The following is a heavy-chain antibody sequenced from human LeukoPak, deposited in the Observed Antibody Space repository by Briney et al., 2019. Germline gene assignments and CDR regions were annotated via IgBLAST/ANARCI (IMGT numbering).Heavy chain of an antibody. J-gene: IGHJ4*02. D-gene: IGHD3-9*01. CDR3: TLRPPIYDILTGYRSFDY. Sequence: PGGSLRLSCAASGFTFSGSAMHWVRQASGKGLEWVGRIRSKANSYATAYAASVKGRFTISRDDSKNTAYLQMNSLKTEDTAVYYCTLRPPIYDILTGYRSFDYWGQGTLVTVSS. CDR1: GFTFSGSA. V-gene: IGHV3-73*01. CDR2: IRSKANSYAT.